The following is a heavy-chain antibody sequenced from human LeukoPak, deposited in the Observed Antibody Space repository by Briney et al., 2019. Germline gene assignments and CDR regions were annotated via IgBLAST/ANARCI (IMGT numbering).Heavy chain of an antibody. CDR3: ARVRWFGELGHKSRLIDY. CDR2: IYHSGST. Sequence: SETLSLTCAVSGGSISSGGYSWSWIRQPPGKGLEWIGNIYHSGSTYYNPSLKSRVTISVDRSKNQFSLKLSSVTAADTAVYYCARVRWFGELGHKSRLIDYWGQGTLVTVSS. J-gene: IGHJ4*02. CDR1: GGSISSGGYS. V-gene: IGHV4-30-2*01. D-gene: IGHD3-10*01.